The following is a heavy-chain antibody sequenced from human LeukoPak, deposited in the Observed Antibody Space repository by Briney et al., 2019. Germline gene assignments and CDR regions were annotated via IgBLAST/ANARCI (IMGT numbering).Heavy chain of an antibody. Sequence: GGSVRLSCAASGFTFSYYYMSWIRQAPGKGLEWISYISSSGSYTNHADSVKGRFTMSRDNAKNSLYLQMNSLRAEDTAVYFCARVLLFSSGWYHAFDVWGQGTMVTVSS. J-gene: IGHJ3*01. CDR2: ISSSGSYT. D-gene: IGHD6-19*01. CDR1: GFTFSYYY. CDR3: ARVLLFSSGWYHAFDV. V-gene: IGHV3-11*06.